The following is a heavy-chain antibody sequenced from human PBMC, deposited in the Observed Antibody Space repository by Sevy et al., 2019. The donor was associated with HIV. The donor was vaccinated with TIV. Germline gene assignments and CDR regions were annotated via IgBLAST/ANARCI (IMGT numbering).Heavy chain of an antibody. J-gene: IGHJ5*02. D-gene: IGHD3-3*01. CDR3: ARDIGRATIFGVVNNWFDP. Sequence: GGSLRLSCAASGFTFSSYSMNWVRQAPGKGLEWFSSISSSSSYIYYADSVKGRFTISRDNAKNSLYLQMNSLRAEDTAVYYCARDIGRATIFGVVNNWFDPWGQGTLVTVSS. CDR2: ISSSSSYI. V-gene: IGHV3-21*01. CDR1: GFTFSSYS.